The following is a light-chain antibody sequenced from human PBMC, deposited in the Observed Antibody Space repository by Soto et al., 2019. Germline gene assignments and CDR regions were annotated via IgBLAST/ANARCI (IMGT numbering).Light chain of an antibody. CDR3: QQYNSYSRT. J-gene: IGKJ1*01. V-gene: IGKV1-5*01. CDR2: DAS. Sequence: DNQITQSTSTLSASVGERITITAVASQSISSWLAWYQQKPGKAPKLLIYDASSLESGVPSRFSGSGSGTEFTLTISSLQPDDFVTYYCQQYNSYSRTFGQGTKVDIK. CDR1: QSISSW.